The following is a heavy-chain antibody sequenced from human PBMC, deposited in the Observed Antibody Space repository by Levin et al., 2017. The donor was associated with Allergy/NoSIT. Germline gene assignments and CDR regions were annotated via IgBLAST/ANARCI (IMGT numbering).Heavy chain of an antibody. CDR2: IRRKNVGATT. CDR3: TRDYVDYDDFWSGSPRPDSFDV. CDR1: GFTFGDYA. V-gene: IGHV3-49*03. J-gene: IGHJ3*01. D-gene: IGHD3-3*01. Sequence: PGGSLRLSCAGSGFTFGDYAISWFRQAPGKGLEWVGFIRRKNVGATTEYAAPVKGRFTIFRDDSKSVAYLQMNSLKIDDTAVYHCTRDYVDYDDFWSGSPRPDSFDVWGQGTKVTVSS.